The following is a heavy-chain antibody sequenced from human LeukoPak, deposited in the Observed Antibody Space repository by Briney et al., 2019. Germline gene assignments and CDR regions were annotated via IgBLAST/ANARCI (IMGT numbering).Heavy chain of an antibody. Sequence: PSETLSLTCTVSGGSISSYYWSWIRQPAGKGLEWIGRIYTSGSTNYNPSLKSRVTMSVDTSKNQFSLKLSSVTAADTAVYYCARFSSSWSSTAFDYFDYWGQGTLVTVSS. V-gene: IGHV4-4*07. CDR3: ARFSSSWSSTAFDYFDY. D-gene: IGHD6-13*01. CDR1: GGSISSYY. J-gene: IGHJ4*02. CDR2: IYTSGST.